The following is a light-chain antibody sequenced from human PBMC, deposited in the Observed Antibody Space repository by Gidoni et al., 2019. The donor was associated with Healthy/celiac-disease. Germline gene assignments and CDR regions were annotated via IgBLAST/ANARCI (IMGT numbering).Light chain of an antibody. Sequence: IVLTQSPATLSLSPGERATLSCRASQSVSSYLAWYQQKPGQAPRLLIYDASNRATGIPARFSGRGSGTDFTLTISSREPEDFAVYYCQQRSNWITFGQGTRLEIK. CDR2: DAS. CDR1: QSVSSY. CDR3: QQRSNWIT. V-gene: IGKV3-11*01. J-gene: IGKJ5*01.